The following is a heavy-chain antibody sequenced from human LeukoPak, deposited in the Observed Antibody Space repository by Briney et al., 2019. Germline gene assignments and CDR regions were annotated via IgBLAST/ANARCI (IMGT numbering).Heavy chain of an antibody. V-gene: IGHV3-7*02. J-gene: IGHJ4*02. CDR3: ASTPADFTDF. CDR1: GFTFRSYW. CDR2: IKQDGSEQ. Sequence: GGSLRLSCAASGFTFRSYWMSWVRQAPGKGLEWVANIKQDGSEQYYVDSVKGRFTISRDNAKNLLYLQMNSLRAEDTAVYYCASTPADFTDFWGQGTLVTVSS. D-gene: IGHD3/OR15-3a*01.